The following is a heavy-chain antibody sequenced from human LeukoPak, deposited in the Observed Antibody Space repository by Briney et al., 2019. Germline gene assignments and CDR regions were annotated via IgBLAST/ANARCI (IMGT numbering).Heavy chain of an antibody. D-gene: IGHD3-10*01. Sequence: NPSETLSLTCAVYGGSFSGYYWSWIRQPPGKGLEWIGEINHSGSTNYNPSLKSRVTISVDTSKNQFSLKLSSVTAADTAVYYCARHGRPGRVKDWFDPWGQGTLVTVSS. CDR2: INHSGST. V-gene: IGHV4-34*01. CDR3: ARHGRPGRVKDWFDP. CDR1: GGSFSGYY. J-gene: IGHJ5*02.